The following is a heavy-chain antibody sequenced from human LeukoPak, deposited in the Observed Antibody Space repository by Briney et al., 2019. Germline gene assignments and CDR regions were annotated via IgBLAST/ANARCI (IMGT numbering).Heavy chain of an antibody. V-gene: IGHV4-31*03. Sequence: SQTLSLTCTVSGGSISSGGYYWSWIRQHPGKGLEWIGYIYYSGSTYYNPSLKSRVTISVDTSKNQFSLKLSSVTAAGTAVYYCARELYYHDSSGYYRNTYYFDYWGQGTLVTVSS. CDR3: ARELYYHDSSGYYRNTYYFDY. CDR2: IYYSGST. D-gene: IGHD3-22*01. CDR1: GGSISSGGYY. J-gene: IGHJ4*02.